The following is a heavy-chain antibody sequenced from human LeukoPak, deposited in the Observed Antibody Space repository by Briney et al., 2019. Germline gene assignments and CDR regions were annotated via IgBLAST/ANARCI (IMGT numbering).Heavy chain of an antibody. Sequence: PGGSLRLSCAASGFPLTYVWMSWVRHAPGKGLEWVGRIKSKSDDETTDYAAAVKGRFTISRDDSKNTVYLQMNSLKSEDTAVYYCTPLNYWGQGTLVTVSS. CDR3: TPLNY. J-gene: IGHJ4*02. CDR1: GFPLTYVW. V-gene: IGHV3-15*01. CDR2: IKSKSDDETT.